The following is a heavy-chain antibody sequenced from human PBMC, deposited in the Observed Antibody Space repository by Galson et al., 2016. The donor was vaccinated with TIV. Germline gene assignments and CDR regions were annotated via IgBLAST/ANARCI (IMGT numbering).Heavy chain of an antibody. Sequence: CAASGFTFSSFAVSWVRQAPGKGLEWVSGISAGGGRTNYADSVKGRFTISRDNPKNTLYLQMSSLRAEDTAVYFCAKMDSSGFDYVRRFDFWGQGTLATVSS. CDR2: ISAGGGRT. J-gene: IGHJ4*02. V-gene: IGHV3-23*01. CDR3: AKMDSSGFDYVRRFDF. D-gene: IGHD3-22*01. CDR1: GFTFSSFA.